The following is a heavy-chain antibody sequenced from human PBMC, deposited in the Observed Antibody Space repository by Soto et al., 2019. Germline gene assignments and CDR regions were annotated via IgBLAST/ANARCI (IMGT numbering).Heavy chain of an antibody. CDR3: AAVVVRYYGMDV. V-gene: IGHV1-8*01. J-gene: IGHJ6*02. D-gene: IGHD2-15*01. CDR1: GYTFTSYD. CDR2: MNPNSGNT. Sequence: QVQLVQSGAEVKKPGASVKVSCKASGYTFTSYDINWVRQATGQGLEWMGWMNPNSGNTGYAQKFQGRVTMTRNTSISTAYMELSSLSSEAPAVYYCAAVVVRYYGMDVWGQGTTVTVSS.